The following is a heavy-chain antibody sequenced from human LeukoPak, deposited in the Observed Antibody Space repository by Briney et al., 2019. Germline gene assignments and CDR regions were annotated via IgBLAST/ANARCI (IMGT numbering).Heavy chain of an antibody. J-gene: IGHJ4*02. CDR2: IKKDGSEK. D-gene: IGHD5-18*01. V-gene: IGHV3-7*01. CDR3: ARDLSGIAGYTYGRGIDY. Sequence: GGSLRLSCAASGFTFSSHWMSWVRQAPGKGLEWVANIKKDGSEKYYVDAVKGRFTISRDNAKTSLYLQMNSLRAEDTAVYYCARDLSGIAGYTYGRGIDYWGQGTLITVSS. CDR1: GFTFSSHW.